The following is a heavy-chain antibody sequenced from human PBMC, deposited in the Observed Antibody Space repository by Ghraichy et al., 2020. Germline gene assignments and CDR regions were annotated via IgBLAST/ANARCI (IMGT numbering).Heavy chain of an antibody. CDR1: GFTFSEPY. J-gene: IGHJ4*02. CDR2: ISSSGSDI. CDR3: AKGAGRTGGDY. Sequence: GESLNISCAASGFTFSEPYMSWVRQAPGKGLEWVSYISSSGSDINYADSVKGRFTISRDNAKNSLYLQMNSLRSEDTAVYYCAKGAGRTGGDYWGQGTLVTVS. V-gene: IGHV3-11*01. D-gene: IGHD1-1*01.